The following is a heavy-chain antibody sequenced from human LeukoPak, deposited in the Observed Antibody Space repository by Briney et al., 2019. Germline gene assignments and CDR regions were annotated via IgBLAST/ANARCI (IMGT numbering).Heavy chain of an antibody. V-gene: IGHV4-34*01. Sequence: SETLSLTCAVYGGSFSGYYWSWIRQPPGKGLEWIGEINHSGSTNYNPSLKSRVTISVDTSKNQFSLKLSSVTAADTAVYYCARHGRSIAAAGYYYYYMDVWGKGTTVTISS. J-gene: IGHJ6*03. CDR3: ARHGRSIAAAGYYYYYMDV. CDR1: GGSFSGYY. CDR2: INHSGST. D-gene: IGHD6-13*01.